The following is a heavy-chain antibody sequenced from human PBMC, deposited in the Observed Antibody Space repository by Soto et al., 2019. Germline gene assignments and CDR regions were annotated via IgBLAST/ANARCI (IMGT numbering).Heavy chain of an antibody. CDR1: GFTFSSYG. Sequence: VQLLESGGGLVQPGGSLRLSCAASGFTFSSYGMSWVRQAPGKGLECIGEINHSGSTNYNPSLKSRVTISVDTSKNQFSLNLSSVTAADTAVYYCARSGRQQLVRRNWFDSWGQGTLVTVSS. CDR3: ARSGRQQLVRRNWFDS. D-gene: IGHD6-13*01. CDR2: INHSGST. J-gene: IGHJ5*01. V-gene: IGHV4-34*01.